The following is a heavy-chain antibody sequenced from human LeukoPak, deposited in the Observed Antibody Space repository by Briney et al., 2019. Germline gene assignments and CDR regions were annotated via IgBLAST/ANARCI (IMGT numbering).Heavy chain of an antibody. D-gene: IGHD2-21*02. Sequence: GRSLRLSCAASGFTFDDYSMHWVRQAPGKGLEWVSGVSWNSGAIGYADSVRGRFTISRDNARNSLYLQMNSLRPEDTALYYCAKSGGDYVSRMPRLSPFDNWGQGTLVTVSS. CDR3: AKSGGDYVSRMPRLSPFDN. CDR1: GFTFDDYS. V-gene: IGHV3-9*01. CDR2: VSWNSGAI. J-gene: IGHJ4*02.